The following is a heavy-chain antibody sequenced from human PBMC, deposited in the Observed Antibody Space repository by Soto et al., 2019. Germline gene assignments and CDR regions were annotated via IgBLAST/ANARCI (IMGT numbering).Heavy chain of an antibody. V-gene: IGHV4-31*03. Sequence: SETLSLTCTVSGGSISSGGYYWSWIRQHPGKGLEWIGYIYYSGSTYYNPSLKSRVTISVDTSKNQFSLKLSSVTAADTAVYYCARMNYDFWSGYYTSNWFDPWGQGTLVTVSS. J-gene: IGHJ5*02. CDR1: GGSISSGGYY. D-gene: IGHD3-3*01. CDR2: IYYSGST. CDR3: ARMNYDFWSGYYTSNWFDP.